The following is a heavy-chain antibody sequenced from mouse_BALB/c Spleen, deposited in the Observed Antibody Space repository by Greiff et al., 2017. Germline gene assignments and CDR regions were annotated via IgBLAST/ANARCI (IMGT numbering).Heavy chain of an antibody. J-gene: IGHJ1*01. D-gene: IGHD2-1*01. Sequence: VQLQQSGPELMKPGASVKISCKASGYSFTSYYMHWVKQSHGKSLEWIGYIDPFNGGTSYNQKFKGKATLTVDKSSSTAYMHLSSLTSEDSAVYYCARPHGNYWYFDVWGAGTTVTVSS. CDR2: IDPFNGGT. CDR1: GYSFTSYY. V-gene: IGHV1S135*01. CDR3: ARPHGNYWYFDV.